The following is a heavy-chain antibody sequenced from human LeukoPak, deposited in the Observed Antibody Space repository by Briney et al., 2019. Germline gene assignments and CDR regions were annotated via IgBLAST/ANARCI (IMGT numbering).Heavy chain of an antibody. J-gene: IGHJ4*02. V-gene: IGHV3-7*01. CDR3: AKQSTMTRGAFDY. CDR2: IKEDGSEK. Sequence: GGPLRLSCAASGFTFSLYWMRGAPRARGRGWGWGANIKEDGSEKYYVETVKGRFTITRDNAKNSLYLQMNSLRAEDTAVYYCAKQSTMTRGAFDYWGQGTLVTVSS. D-gene: IGHD4-17*01. CDR1: GFTFSLYW.